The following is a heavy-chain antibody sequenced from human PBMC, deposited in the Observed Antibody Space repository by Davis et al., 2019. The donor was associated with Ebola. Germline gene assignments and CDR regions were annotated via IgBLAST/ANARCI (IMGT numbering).Heavy chain of an antibody. CDR2: VSKTGTST. D-gene: IGHD6-19*01. Sequence: GGSLRLSCAASGFTFSTYVMHWVRQAPGKGLEYASSVSKTGTSTYYTTSVRGRFTISRDNSNNTLFLQMGSLRPDDMAVYYCARGGLEEQWLAYHYSGMDVWGQGTTVTVSS. J-gene: IGHJ6*02. CDR1: GFTFSTYV. CDR3: ARGGLEEQWLAYHYSGMDV. V-gene: IGHV3-64*01.